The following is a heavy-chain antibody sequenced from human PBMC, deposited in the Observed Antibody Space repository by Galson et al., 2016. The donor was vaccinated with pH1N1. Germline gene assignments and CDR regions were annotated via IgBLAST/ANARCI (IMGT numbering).Heavy chain of an antibody. CDR2: ISAYNGNT. V-gene: IGHV1-18*01. J-gene: IGHJ6*02. CDR1: GYTFTRYG. Sequence: SVKVSCKASGYTFTRYGITWVRQAPGQGLEWMGWISAYNGNTKYAQKIQGRVTITADQLTSTSYMELSSLRSEDTAVYYCASPAMVRGVVYYHFGMDIWGQGTTVTVSS. CDR3: ASPAMVRGVVYYHFGMDI. D-gene: IGHD3-10*01.